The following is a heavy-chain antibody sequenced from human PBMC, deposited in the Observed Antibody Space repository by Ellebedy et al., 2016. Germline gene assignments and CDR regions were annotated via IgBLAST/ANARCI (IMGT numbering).Heavy chain of an antibody. CDR2: IYWDDDK. V-gene: IGHV2-5*02. CDR1: GFSLSTSGVG. J-gene: IGHJ4*02. D-gene: IGHD3-22*01. CDR3: AHRRRSRYYYDSSAFIGEDYFDY. Sequence: SGPTLVXPTQTLTLTYTFSGFSLSTSGVGVGWIRQPPGKALEWLALIYWDDDKRYSPSLKSRLTITKDTSKNQVVLTMTNMDPVDTATYYCAHRRRSRYYYDSSAFIGEDYFDYWGQGTLVTVSS.